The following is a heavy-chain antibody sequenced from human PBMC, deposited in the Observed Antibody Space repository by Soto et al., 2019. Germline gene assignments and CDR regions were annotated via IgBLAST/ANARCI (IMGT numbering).Heavy chain of an antibody. CDR2: ISYDGSKK. V-gene: IGHV3-30*03. Sequence: GGSLRLSCAASGFTFSSYGMHWVRQAPGKGLEWVANISYDGSKKYYADSVKGRFTIARDDAKNSLYLQMNSLRAEDTAVYYCARVWAADGDFSAFQAFDVWGQGTIVTVSS. J-gene: IGHJ3*01. CDR3: ARVWAADGDFSAFQAFDV. CDR1: GFTFSSYG. D-gene: IGHD3-10*01.